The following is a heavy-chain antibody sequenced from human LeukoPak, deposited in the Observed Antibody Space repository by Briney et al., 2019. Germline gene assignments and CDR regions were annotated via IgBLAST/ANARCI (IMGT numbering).Heavy chain of an antibody. V-gene: IGHV3-53*01. CDR2: IYSGGST. CDR3: ARDLGPSRGFDC. Sequence: PGGSLRLSCAASGFTVSSNYMSWVRQAPGKGLEWVSVIYSGGSTYYADSVKGRFTISRDNSKNTLYLQMNSLRADDTAVYYCARDLGPSRGFDCWGQGTLVTVSS. J-gene: IGHJ4*02. D-gene: IGHD1-26*01. CDR1: GFTVSSNY.